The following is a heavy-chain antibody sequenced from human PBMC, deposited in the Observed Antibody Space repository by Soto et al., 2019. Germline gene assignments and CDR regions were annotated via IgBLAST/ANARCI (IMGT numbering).Heavy chain of an antibody. CDR1: GGSISSGGYS. J-gene: IGHJ4*02. CDR2: IYHSGST. V-gene: IGHV4-30-2*01. D-gene: IGHD3-10*01. Sequence: TLSLTCAVSGGSISSGGYSWSWVRQPPGKGLEWIGYIYHSGSTYYNPSLKSRVTISVDRSKNQFSLKLSSVTAAGTAVYYCARVSTMVRNFDYWGQGTLVTVSS. CDR3: ARVSTMVRNFDY.